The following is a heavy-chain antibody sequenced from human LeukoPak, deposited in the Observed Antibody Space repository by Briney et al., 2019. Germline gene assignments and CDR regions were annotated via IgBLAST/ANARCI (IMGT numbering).Heavy chain of an antibody. J-gene: IGHJ6*03. V-gene: IGHV1-2*06. D-gene: IGHD5-24*01. CDR3: ARKAGYKDFYYYYYYMDV. CDR1: GYTFTGYY. Sequence: ASVKVSCKASGYTFTGYYMHWVRQAPGQGLEWMGRINPNSGGTNYAQKFQGRVTMTRDTSISTAYMELSRLRSDDTAVYYCARKAGYKDFYYYYYYMDVWGKGITVTVSS. CDR2: INPNSGGT.